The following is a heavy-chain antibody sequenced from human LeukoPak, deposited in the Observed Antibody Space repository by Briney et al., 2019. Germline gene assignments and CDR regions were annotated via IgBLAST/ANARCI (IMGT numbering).Heavy chain of an antibody. V-gene: IGHV1-46*01. Sequence: ASVKVSCKASGYIFTDYYMHWVRQAPGQGLEWMGIINPSGGSTSYAQKFQGRVTMTRDTSISTAYMELSRLRSDDTAVYYCARVVVGGYNWFDPWGQGTLVTVSS. J-gene: IGHJ5*02. CDR3: ARVVVGGYNWFDP. D-gene: IGHD2-21*01. CDR1: GYIFTDYY. CDR2: INPSGGST.